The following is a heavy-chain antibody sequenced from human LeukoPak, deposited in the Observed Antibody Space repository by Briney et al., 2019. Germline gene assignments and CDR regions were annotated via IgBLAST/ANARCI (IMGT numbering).Heavy chain of an antibody. CDR2: IKQDGGEK. CDR3: ARDRGGSASDGFDAFDS. CDR1: GFTFSNYW. V-gene: IGHV3-7*01. Sequence: GGSLRLSCAASGFTFSNYWMNWVRQAPGKGLEWVANIKQDGGEKSYVDSVKGRFTISRDNAKNSLHLQMNSLRAEDTAVYYCARDRGGSASDGFDAFDSWGQGTMVTVSS. J-gene: IGHJ3*02. D-gene: IGHD3-10*01.